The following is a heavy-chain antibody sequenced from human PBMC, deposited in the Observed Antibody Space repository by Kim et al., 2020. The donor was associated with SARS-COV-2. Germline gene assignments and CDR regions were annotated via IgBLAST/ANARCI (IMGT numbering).Heavy chain of an antibody. CDR3: ATGPVVVPAAATGWFDP. D-gene: IGHD2-2*01. CDR2: FDPEDDGT. CDR1: GYTLTELS. V-gene: IGHV1-24*01. Sequence: ASVKVSCKFSGYTLTELSMHWVRQAPGKGLEWMGGFDPEDDGTIYAQKFQGRVTMTEDTSTDTAYMELSSLRSEDTAVYYCATGPVVVPAAATGWFDPWGQGNLVTVSS. J-gene: IGHJ5*02.